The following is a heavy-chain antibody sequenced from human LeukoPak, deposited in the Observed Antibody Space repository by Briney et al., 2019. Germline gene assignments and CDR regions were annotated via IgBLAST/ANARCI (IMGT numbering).Heavy chain of an antibody. CDR1: GFTFSDYY. V-gene: IGHV3-11*06. CDR3: ARAPSERYYCHLISMDV. Sequence: GGSLRLSCAASGFTFSDYYMSWIRQAPGKGLEWVSYISSSSSYTNYADSVKGRFTISRDNAKNSLYLQMNSLRDEDTAVYYCARAPSERYYCHLISMDVWGQGTTVTVSS. CDR2: ISSSSSYT. J-gene: IGHJ6*02. D-gene: IGHD1-26*01.